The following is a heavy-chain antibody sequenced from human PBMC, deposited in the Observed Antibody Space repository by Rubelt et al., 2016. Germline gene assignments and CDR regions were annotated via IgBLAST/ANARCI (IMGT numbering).Heavy chain of an antibody. CDR3: ARLCDSSGWSPFDY. CDR2: IYYSGST. Sequence: LQLQESGPGLVKPSETLSLTCSVSDGSINGGDYYWGWIRQPPGKGLEWIGNIYYSGSTYYHPSLKSRVTLSVYTSKDQFSLKLISVTAAETATYYGARLCDSSGWSPFDYWGQGTLVTVSS. V-gene: IGHV4-39*01. J-gene: IGHJ4*02. CDR1: DGSINGGDYY. D-gene: IGHD3-22*01.